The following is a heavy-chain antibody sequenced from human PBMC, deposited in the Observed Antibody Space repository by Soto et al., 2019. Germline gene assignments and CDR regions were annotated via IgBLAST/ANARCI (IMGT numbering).Heavy chain of an antibody. D-gene: IGHD3-3*01. CDR2: FDPEDGET. J-gene: IGHJ4*02. V-gene: IGHV1-24*01. CDR1: GYTLTELS. Sequence: ASVKVSCKVSGYTLTELSMHWVRQAPGKGLEWMGGFDPEDGETIYAQKFQGRVTMTEDTSTDTAYMELSSLRSEDTAVYYCAIVCLARHDFYYFDYRGQGTLVTGSS. CDR3: AIVCLARHDFYYFDY.